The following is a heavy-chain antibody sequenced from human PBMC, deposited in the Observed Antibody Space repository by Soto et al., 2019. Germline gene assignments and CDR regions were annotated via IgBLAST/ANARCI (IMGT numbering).Heavy chain of an antibody. CDR1: GFTFSDYY. J-gene: IGHJ4*02. CDR3: ARVPHCSSTSCYNSPFDY. D-gene: IGHD2-2*02. V-gene: IGHV3-11*01. Sequence: PGGSLRLSCAASGFTFSDYYMSWIRQAPGKGLEWVSYISSSGSTIYYADSVKGRFTISRDNAKNSLYLQMNSLRAEDTAVYYCARVPHCSSTSCYNSPFDYWGQGTLVTVSS. CDR2: ISSSGSTI.